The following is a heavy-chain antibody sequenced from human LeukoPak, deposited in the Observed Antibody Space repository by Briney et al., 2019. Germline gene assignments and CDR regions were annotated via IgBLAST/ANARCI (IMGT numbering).Heavy chain of an antibody. CDR2: MNSGGTTI. V-gene: IGHV3-74*01. CDR1: GFSISGYW. D-gene: IGHD3-16*01. CDR3: IREVQVRASASLGL. J-gene: IGHJ4*01. Sequence: GGSLRLSCAACGFSISGYWMHWVRQAAGEGLVWVSRMNSGGTTINYADSVKGRLTISRDNVDNTLHLQMNSLRVEDTAVYYCIREVQVRASASLGLWGQGTLVTVSS.